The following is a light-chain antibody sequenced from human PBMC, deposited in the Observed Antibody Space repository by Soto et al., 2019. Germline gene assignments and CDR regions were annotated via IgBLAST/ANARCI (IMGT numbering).Light chain of an antibody. Sequence: EIVLTQSPATLSVSPGERVTLSCRARQSVGSNLAWYQQKPGQAPRLLIYGAYTRATGIQDRFSGSGAGTDFTLTIRRLEPEDFAVYYCKQYGTTPWTFGQGTKVDIK. CDR2: GAY. J-gene: IGKJ1*01. CDR3: KQYGTTPWT. CDR1: QSVGSN. V-gene: IGKV3-20*01.